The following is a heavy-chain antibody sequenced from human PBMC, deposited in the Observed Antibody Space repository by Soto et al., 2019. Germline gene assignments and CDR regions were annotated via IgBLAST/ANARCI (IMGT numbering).Heavy chain of an antibody. CDR3: ARDIEGTLWN. Sequence: PGGSLRLSCAACGFTFSSYWMSWVRQAPGKGLEWVANIKQDGSEKYYVDSVKGRFTVSRDISKNTQYLQMNSLRAEDTAVYYCARDIEGTLWNWGLGTLVTVSS. J-gene: IGHJ4*02. V-gene: IGHV3-7*01. D-gene: IGHD1-1*01. CDR2: IKQDGSEK. CDR1: GFTFSSYW.